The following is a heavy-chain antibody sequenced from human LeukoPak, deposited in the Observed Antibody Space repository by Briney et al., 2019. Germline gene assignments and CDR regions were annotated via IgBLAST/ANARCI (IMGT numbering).Heavy chain of an antibody. CDR3: AKMSGFLRPYFDY. V-gene: IGHV3-33*06. J-gene: IGHJ4*02. CDR2: IWYDGSNK. Sequence: GGSLRLSCAASGFTFSSYGMHWVRQAPGKGLEWVAVIWYDGSNKYYADSVKGRFTISRDNSKNTLYLQMNSLRAEDTAVYYCAKMSGFLRPYFDYWGQGTLVTVSS. CDR1: GFTFSSYG. D-gene: IGHD2/OR15-2a*01.